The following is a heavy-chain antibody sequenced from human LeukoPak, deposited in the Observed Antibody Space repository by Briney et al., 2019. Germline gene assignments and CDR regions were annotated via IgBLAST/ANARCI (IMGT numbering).Heavy chain of an antibody. D-gene: IGHD6-13*01. CDR3: ARELSIAAAGTEFDY. Sequence: PSETLSLTCTVSGYSISSGYYWGWIRQPPGKGLEWIGSIYHSGRTFYNPSLKSRVTISVDTSKNQFSLKLTSVTAADTAVYYCARELSIAAAGTEFDYWGQGTLVTVSS. CDR1: GYSISSGYY. V-gene: IGHV4-38-2*02. CDR2: IYHSGRT. J-gene: IGHJ4*02.